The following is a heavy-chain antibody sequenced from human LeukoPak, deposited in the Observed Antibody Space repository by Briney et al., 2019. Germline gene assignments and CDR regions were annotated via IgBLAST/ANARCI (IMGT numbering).Heavy chain of an antibody. J-gene: IGHJ4*02. CDR2: INHSGST. Sequence: SETLSLTCAVYGGSFSGYYWSWIRQPPGKGLEWIGEINHSGSTNYNPSLKSRVTISVDTSKNQFSLKLRSVTAADTAIYYCARNRGGYGYGHDYWGQGTLVTVSS. D-gene: IGHD5-18*01. CDR3: ARNRGGYGYGHDY. CDR1: GGSFSGYY. V-gene: IGHV4-34*01.